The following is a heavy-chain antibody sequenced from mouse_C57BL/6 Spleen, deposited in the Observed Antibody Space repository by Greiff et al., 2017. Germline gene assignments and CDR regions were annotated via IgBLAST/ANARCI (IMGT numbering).Heavy chain of an antibody. J-gene: IGHJ1*03. CDR3: AKTYYGSRGWYFDV. V-gene: IGHV2-5*01. Sequence: VQPQQSGPGLVQPSQSLSITCTVSGFSLTSYGVHWVRQSPGKGLEWLGVIWRGGSTDYNAAFMSRLSITKDNSKSQVFFKMNSLQADDTAIYYCAKTYYGSRGWYFDVWGTGTTVTVSS. CDR2: IWRGGST. CDR1: GFSLTSYG. D-gene: IGHD1-1*01.